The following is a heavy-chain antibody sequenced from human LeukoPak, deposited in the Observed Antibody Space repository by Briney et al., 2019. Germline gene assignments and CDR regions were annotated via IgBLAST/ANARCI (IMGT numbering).Heavy chain of an antibody. CDR2: IIPIFGTA. D-gene: IGHD2-21*02. V-gene: IGHV1-69*01. CDR3: ARGDKGGGDFSMDV. J-gene: IGHJ6*02. CDR1: GGTFSSYA. Sequence: SVKVSRKASGGTFSSYAISWVRQAPGQGLEWMGGIIPIFGTANYAQKFQGRVTITADESTSTAYMELSSLRSEDTAVYYCARGDKGGGDFSMDVWGQGTTVTVSS.